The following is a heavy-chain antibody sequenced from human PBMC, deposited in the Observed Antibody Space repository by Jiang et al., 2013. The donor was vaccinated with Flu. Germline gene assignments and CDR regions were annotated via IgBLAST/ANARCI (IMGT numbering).Heavy chain of an antibody. D-gene: IGHD3-22*01. Sequence: SAKGRFTISRDNSKNTLYLQMSTLRAEDTAVYYCAKDRIRYFYDNSGYYFDHWGQGTLVTVSS. CDR3: AKDRIRYFYDNSGYYFDH. J-gene: IGHJ4*02. V-gene: IGHV3-30*02.